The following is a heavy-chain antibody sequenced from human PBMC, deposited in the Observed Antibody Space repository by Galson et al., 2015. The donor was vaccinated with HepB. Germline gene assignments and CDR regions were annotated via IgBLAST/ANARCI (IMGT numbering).Heavy chain of an antibody. J-gene: IGHJ6*02. CDR2: IYTSGST. CDR1: GGSISSYY. Sequence: TLSLTCTVSGGSISSYYWSWIRQPAGKGLEWIGRIYTSGSTNYNPSLKSRVTMSVDTSKNQFSLKLSSVTAADTAMYYCARSLRSGFDLFYYYGMDVWGQGTTVTVSS. V-gene: IGHV4-4*07. D-gene: IGHD5-12*01. CDR3: ARSLRSGFDLFYYYGMDV.